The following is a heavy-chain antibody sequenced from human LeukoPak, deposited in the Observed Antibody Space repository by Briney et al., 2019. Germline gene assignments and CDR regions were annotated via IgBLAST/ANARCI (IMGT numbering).Heavy chain of an antibody. D-gene: IGHD2-2*01. CDR1: GGSISSYY. V-gene: IGHV4-59*08. J-gene: IGHJ4*02. CDR3: ARTPDCSSTSCYHAFDY. Sequence: ETLSLTCTVSGGSISSYYWSWIRQPPGKGLEWIGYLYYSGSTNYNPSLKSRVTISVDTSKNQFSLKLSSVTAADTAVYYCARTPDCSSTSCYHAFDYWGQGTLVTVS. CDR2: LYYSGST.